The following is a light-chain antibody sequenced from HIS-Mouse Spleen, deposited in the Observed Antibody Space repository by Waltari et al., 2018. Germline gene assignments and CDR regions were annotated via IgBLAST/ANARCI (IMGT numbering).Light chain of an antibody. V-gene: IGLV2-23*01. Sequence: QSALTQPASVSGSPGQSITISCTGTSSDVGSYNLVSWYQQHPGKAPKLMSYEGSKRPSVVSNRFSGSKSGNTASLTISGLQAEDEADYYCCSYAGSSTPVVFGGGTKLTVL. CDR2: EGS. J-gene: IGLJ2*01. CDR1: SSDVGSYNL. CDR3: CSYAGSSTPVV.